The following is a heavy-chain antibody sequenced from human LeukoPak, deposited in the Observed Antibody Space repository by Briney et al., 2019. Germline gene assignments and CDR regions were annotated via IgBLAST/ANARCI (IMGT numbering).Heavy chain of an antibody. Sequence: GGSLRLSCAASGFTFSSYIMNWVRQAPGKGLEWVSSISTSSTYTYYADSVKGRFTISRDDAKKSLYLQMNSLRAEDTAVYYCSTALTPGVADNWGQGALVTVSS. D-gene: IGHD2-15*01. CDR2: ISTSSTYT. J-gene: IGHJ4*02. V-gene: IGHV3-21*01. CDR3: STALTPGVADN. CDR1: GFTFSSYI.